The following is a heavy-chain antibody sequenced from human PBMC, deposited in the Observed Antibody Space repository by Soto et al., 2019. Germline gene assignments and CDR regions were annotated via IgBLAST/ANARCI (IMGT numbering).Heavy chain of an antibody. CDR1: GFTFSNYW. V-gene: IGHV3-74*01. J-gene: IGHJ5*01. Sequence: LRLSCAASGFTFSNYWMHWVRQAPGKGLVWVSRINSDGSSTTYADSVRGRFTISRDNAANTLYLQMSSLRGEDTAVYYCTRDPAPIGWFDYWGQGTLVTVSS. CDR3: TRDPAPIGWFDY. CDR2: INSDGSST.